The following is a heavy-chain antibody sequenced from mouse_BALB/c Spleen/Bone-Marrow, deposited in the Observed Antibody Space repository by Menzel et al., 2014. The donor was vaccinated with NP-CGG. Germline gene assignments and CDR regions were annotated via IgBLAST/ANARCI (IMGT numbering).Heavy chain of an antibody. J-gene: IGHJ2*01. CDR2: ILPGSGST. Sequence: LVESGAELMKPGASVKISCKATGYTFSSYWIEWVKQRPGHGLEWIGEILPGSGSTNYNEKFKGKATFTADTSSNTAYMQLSSVTSEYSAVYYCARYCRYDYWGRGTTHTVSS. CDR1: GYTFSSYW. CDR3: ARYCRYDY. V-gene: IGHV1-9*01. D-gene: IGHD2-14*01.